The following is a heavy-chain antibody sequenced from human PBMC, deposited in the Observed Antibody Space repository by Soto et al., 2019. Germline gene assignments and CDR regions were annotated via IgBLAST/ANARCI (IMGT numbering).Heavy chain of an antibody. Sequence: SETLSLTCTVSGGSISSYYWSWIRQPAGKGLEWIGRIYTSGSTNYNPSLKSRVTMSVHTSKNQFSLKLSSVTAADTAVYYCARETGYQQLPTYHFNYRGQGTQVTVSS. V-gene: IGHV4-4*07. CDR3: ARETGYQQLPTYHFNY. CDR2: IYTSGST. D-gene: IGHD6-13*01. CDR1: GGSISSYY. J-gene: IGHJ4*02.